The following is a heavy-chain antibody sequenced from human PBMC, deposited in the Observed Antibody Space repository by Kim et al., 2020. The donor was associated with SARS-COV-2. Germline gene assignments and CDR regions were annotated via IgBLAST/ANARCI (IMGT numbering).Heavy chain of an antibody. CDR3: ARQGRIVVVPAARKTNW. D-gene: IGHD2-2*01. V-gene: IGHV4-39*01. CDR1: GGSISSSSYY. Sequence: SQTLSLTCTVSGGSISSSSYYWGWIRQPPGKGLEWIGSIYYSGSTYYNPSLNSRVTISVDTSKNQFSLKLSSVTAADTAVYYCARQGRIVVVPAARKTNW. CDR2: IYYSGST. J-gene: IGHJ5*01.